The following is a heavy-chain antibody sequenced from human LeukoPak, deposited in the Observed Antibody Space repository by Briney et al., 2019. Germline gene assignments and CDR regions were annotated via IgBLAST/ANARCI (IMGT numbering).Heavy chain of an antibody. CDR3: AKDHCSSTSCYRSNWFDP. CDR1: GFTFDDYA. D-gene: IGHD2-2*02. CDR2: ISWNSGSI. V-gene: IGHV3-9*01. J-gene: IGHJ5*02. Sequence: PGGSLRLSCAASGFTFDDYAMHWVRQAPGKGLEWVSGISWNSGSIGYADSVKGRLTISRDNAKNSLYLQMNSLRAEDTALYYCAKDHCSSTSCYRSNWFDPWGQGTLVTVSS.